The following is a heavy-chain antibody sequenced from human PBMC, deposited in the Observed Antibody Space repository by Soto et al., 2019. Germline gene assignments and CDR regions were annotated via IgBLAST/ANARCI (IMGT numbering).Heavy chain of an antibody. V-gene: IGHV3-23*01. CDR3: AKAGGDSGYDSKGYFDY. CDR1: GFTFSSFA. Sequence: VQLLESGGGLVQPGGSLRLSCAASGFTFSSFAMSWVRQAPGEGLEWVSGISGSGGSTYYADSLKGRFTISRDNSKNTLYLQMNSLRAEDTAVYSCAKAGGDSGYDSKGYFDYWGQGTLVTVSS. D-gene: IGHD5-12*01. CDR2: ISGSGGST. J-gene: IGHJ4*02.